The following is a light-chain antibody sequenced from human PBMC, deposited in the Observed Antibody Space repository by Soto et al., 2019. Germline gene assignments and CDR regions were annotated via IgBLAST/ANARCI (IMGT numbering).Light chain of an antibody. J-gene: IGKJ2*01. CDR3: HQYGSTPPYT. Sequence: EVVLTQSPATLSLSPGERATLSCRASQSINNNYLAWYQQTPGQAPSLLIYGSYDRATGIPGRFSGSGSGTDFTLTISRLEPEEFAVYYCHQYGSTPPYTFGQGNKLEI. V-gene: IGKV3-20*01. CDR2: GSY. CDR1: QSINNNY.